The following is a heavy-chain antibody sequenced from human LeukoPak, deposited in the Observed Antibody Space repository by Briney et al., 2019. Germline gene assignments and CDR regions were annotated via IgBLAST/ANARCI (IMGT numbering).Heavy chain of an antibody. J-gene: IGHJ6*02. CDR1: GFTVSSNY. CDR2: IYTGGDT. V-gene: IGHV3-53*04. CDR3: ARRPSATAYHGMDV. Sequence: GGSLRLSCAASGFTVSSNYMNWVRQAPGKGLEWVSVIYTGGDTYYADSVKGRFTISRHNSKNTVYLQMNRLTVEDTAVYYCARRPSATAYHGMDVWGQGTTVTVSS. D-gene: IGHD6-25*01.